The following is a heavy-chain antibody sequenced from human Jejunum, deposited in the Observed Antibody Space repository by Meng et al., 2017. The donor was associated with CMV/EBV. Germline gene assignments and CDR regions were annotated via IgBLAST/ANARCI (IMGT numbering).Heavy chain of an antibody. CDR3: ARDGGTTVATYIDF. CDR1: GFTVSDNY. V-gene: IGHV3-53*05. Sequence: SGFTVSDNYMSWVRQAPGKCLEWVTSLYSGGATYYTHSVVGRFTVSRDTSKNTLYLQMNNLRTDDSAIYYCARDGGTTVATYIDFWGQGSLVTVSS. CDR2: LYSGGAT. J-gene: IGHJ4*02. D-gene: IGHD4-23*01.